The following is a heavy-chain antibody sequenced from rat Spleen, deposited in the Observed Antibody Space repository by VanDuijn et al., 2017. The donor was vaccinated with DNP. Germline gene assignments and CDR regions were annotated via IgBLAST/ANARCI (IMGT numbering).Heavy chain of an antibody. CDR2: ISYDGSST. Sequence: EVQLVESDGGLVQPGRSLKLSCAASGFTFSDYYMAWVRQAPTKGLEWVATISYDGSSTYYRDSVKGRFTISRDNAKSTLYLQMSRLGSEDTAIYYCVRESFGVDYWGHGVMVTVSS. V-gene: IGHV5-29*01. CDR3: VRESFGVDY. CDR1: GFTFSDYY. J-gene: IGHJ2*01. D-gene: IGHD4-3*01.